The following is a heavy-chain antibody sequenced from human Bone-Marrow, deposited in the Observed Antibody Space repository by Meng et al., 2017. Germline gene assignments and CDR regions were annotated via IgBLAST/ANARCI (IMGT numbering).Heavy chain of an antibody. D-gene: IGHD6-19*01. Sequence: ETLSLTCAASGFTFSNAWMTWVRQAPGKGLEWIGRIETKPNNYATSYAASVRGRFTISRDDSKNTAYLEMNSLKTEDTALYYCTIYTSGHIWGQGTRVTVSS. J-gene: IGHJ3*02. CDR2: IETKPNNYAT. CDR3: TIYTSGHI. CDR1: GFTFSNAW. V-gene: IGHV3-73*01.